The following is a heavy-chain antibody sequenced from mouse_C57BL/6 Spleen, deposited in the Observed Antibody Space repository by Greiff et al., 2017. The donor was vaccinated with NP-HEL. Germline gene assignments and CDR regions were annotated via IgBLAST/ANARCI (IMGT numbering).Heavy chain of an antibody. CDR2: SRNKANDYTT. CDR1: GFTFSDFY. J-gene: IGHJ1*03. V-gene: IGHV7-1*01. D-gene: IGHD2-3*01. CDR3: ARDVYDGYYDWYFDV. Sequence: EVKLMESGGGLVQSGRSLRLSCATSGFTFSDFYMEWVRQAPGKGLEWIAASRNKANDYTTEYSASVKGRFIVSRDTSQSILYLQMNALRAEDTAIYYCARDVYDGYYDWYFDVWGTGTTVTVSS.